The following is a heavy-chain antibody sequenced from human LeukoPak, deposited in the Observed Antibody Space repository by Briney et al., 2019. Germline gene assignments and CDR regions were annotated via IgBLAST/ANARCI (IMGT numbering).Heavy chain of an antibody. CDR3: ARVVTRYYYYYGMDV. D-gene: IGHD5-18*01. CDR2: INPKSGGT. J-gene: IGHJ6*02. CDR1: GYTFTNYY. Sequence: ASVKVSCKASGYTFTNYYMHWVRQAPGLGFEWMGWINPKSGGTSYPQKFQGRVTMTRDTSISTAYMELSRLRSDDTAVYYCARVVTRYYYYYGMDVWGQGTTVTVSS. V-gene: IGHV1-2*02.